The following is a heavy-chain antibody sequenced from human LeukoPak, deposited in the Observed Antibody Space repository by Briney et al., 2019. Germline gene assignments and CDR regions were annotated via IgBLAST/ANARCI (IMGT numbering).Heavy chain of an antibody. Sequence: SQTLSLTCTVSGGSISSGGYYWSWIRQPPGKGLEWIGYIFHSGSTYYNPSLKSRVTISVDRSKNQFSLKLSSVTAADTAVYYCAKTGSSSSPEFDPWGQGTLVTVSS. V-gene: IGHV4-30-2*01. CDR1: GGSISSGGYY. CDR3: AKTGSSSSPEFDP. D-gene: IGHD6-13*01. CDR2: IFHSGST. J-gene: IGHJ5*02.